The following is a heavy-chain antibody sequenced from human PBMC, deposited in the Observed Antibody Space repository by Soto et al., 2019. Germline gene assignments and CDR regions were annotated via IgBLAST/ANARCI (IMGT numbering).Heavy chain of an antibody. J-gene: IGHJ4*02. D-gene: IGHD2-2*01. Sequence: QVQLQESGPGLVKPSQTLSLTCTVSGGSISSGDYYWSWIRQPPGKGLEWIGYIYYSGSTYYNPSLKSRVNISVDKSNNQFFLKLSSVTAADTAVYYCARGPVGDIVLVPASFDYWGQGTLVTVSS. CDR3: ARGPVGDIVLVPASFDY. V-gene: IGHV4-30-4*01. CDR1: GGSISSGDYY. CDR2: IYYSGST.